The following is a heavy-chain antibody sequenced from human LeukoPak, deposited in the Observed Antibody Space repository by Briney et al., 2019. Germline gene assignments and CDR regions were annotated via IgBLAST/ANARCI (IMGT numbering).Heavy chain of an antibody. V-gene: IGHV4-39*01. CDR1: GGSISSSSNYY. Sequence: SETLSLTCSVSGGSISSSSNYYWGWIRQPPGKGLEWIGSIYYSGSTYYNPSLKSRVTISVDTSKNQFSLKLSSVTAADTAVYYCARRGWSGRAFDYWGQGTLVTVSS. J-gene: IGHJ4*02. CDR2: IYYSGST. CDR3: ARRGWSGRAFDY. D-gene: IGHD3-3*01.